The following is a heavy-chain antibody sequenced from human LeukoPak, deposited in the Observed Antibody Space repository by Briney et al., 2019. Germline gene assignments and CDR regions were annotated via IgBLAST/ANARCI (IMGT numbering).Heavy chain of an antibody. Sequence: PSGTLSLTCAVSGGSISSSTNWWSWVRQPPGKGLEWIGEIYHSGGTNYNPSLKSRNTISVDKSQNQFSLKVNSLTAADTAVYYCATNGYYCMDVWGKGTTVTISS. V-gene: IGHV4-4*02. CDR1: GGSISSSTNW. CDR3: ATNGYYCMDV. D-gene: IGHD2-8*01. CDR2: IYHSGGT. J-gene: IGHJ6*03.